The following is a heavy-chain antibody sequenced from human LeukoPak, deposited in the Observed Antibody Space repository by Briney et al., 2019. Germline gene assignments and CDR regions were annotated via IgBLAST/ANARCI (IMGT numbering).Heavy chain of an antibody. D-gene: IGHD5-18*01. Sequence: PSETLSLTCTVSGGSISSSSYYWGWIRQPPGKGLEWIGSIYYSGSTYYNPSLKSRVTISVDTSKNQFSLKLSSVTAADTAVYYCARDRVVDTAMDYFDYWGQGTLVTVSS. CDR2: IYYSGST. CDR1: GGSISSSSYY. J-gene: IGHJ4*02. CDR3: ARDRVVDTAMDYFDY. V-gene: IGHV4-39*07.